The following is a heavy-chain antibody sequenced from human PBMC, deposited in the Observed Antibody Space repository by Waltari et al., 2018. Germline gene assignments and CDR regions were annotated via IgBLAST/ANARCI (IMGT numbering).Heavy chain of an antibody. CDR2: IYHSGST. D-gene: IGHD1-26*01. V-gene: IGHV4-38-2*01. CDR3: ARRYYVPPYYYYYYYMDV. Sequence: QVQLQESGPGLVKPSETLSLTCAVSGYSISSGYYWGWIRQPPGKGLEWIGSIYHSGSTYYNPSLKSRVTISVDTSKNQFSLKLSSVTAADTAVYYCARRYYVPPYYYYYYYMDVWGKGTTVTVSS. CDR1: GYSISSGYY. J-gene: IGHJ6*03.